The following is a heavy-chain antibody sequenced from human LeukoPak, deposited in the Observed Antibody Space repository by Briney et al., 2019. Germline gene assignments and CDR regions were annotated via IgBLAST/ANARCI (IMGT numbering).Heavy chain of an antibody. D-gene: IGHD2-2*01. CDR2: INSDGSST. Sequence: PGGSLRLSCAASGFTFSSYWMHWVRQAPGKGLVWVSRINSDGSSTSYADSVKGRFTISRGNSKNTLYLQMNSLRAEDTAVYYCAKGMLTVVPAAAFDYWGQGTLVTVSS. CDR3: AKGMLTVVPAAAFDY. J-gene: IGHJ4*02. V-gene: IGHV3-74*01. CDR1: GFTFSSYW.